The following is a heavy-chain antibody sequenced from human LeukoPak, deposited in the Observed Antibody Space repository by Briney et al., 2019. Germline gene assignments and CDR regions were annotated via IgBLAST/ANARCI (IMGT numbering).Heavy chain of an antibody. J-gene: IGHJ3*02. CDR3: ARDLTGCSGGSCYSVPRGAFDI. CDR2: ISAYNGNT. D-gene: IGHD2-15*01. CDR1: GYTFTSYG. Sequence: ASVKVSCKASGYTFTSYGISWVRQAPGQGLEWMGWISAYNGNTNYAQKLQGRVTMTTDTSTSTAYMELRSLRSDDTAVYYCARDLTGCSGGSCYSVPRGAFDIWGQGTMVTVSS. V-gene: IGHV1-18*01.